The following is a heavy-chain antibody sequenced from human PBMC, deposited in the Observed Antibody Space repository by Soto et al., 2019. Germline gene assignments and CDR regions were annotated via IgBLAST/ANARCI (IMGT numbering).Heavy chain of an antibody. Sequence: QVQLQASGPGLVKPSQTLSLTCSVSGGSISSGDYYWSWIRQHPGKGLEWIGDISDSGSTYYNPSLKSRLLISVDTSKNHLSRKLSSVTAADTAVYYCATGDLSYGDYLYYFDYWGQGTLVTVSS. CDR1: GGSISSGDYY. V-gene: IGHV4-31*03. CDR3: ATGDLSYGDYLYYFDY. D-gene: IGHD4-17*01. CDR2: ISDSGST. J-gene: IGHJ4*02.